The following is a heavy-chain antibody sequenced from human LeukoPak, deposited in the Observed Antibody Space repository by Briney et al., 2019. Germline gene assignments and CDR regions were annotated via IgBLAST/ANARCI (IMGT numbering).Heavy chain of an antibody. D-gene: IGHD3-10*02. J-gene: IGHJ6*04. V-gene: IGHV3-48*03. Sequence: GGSLRLSCAPSGFTFSSYEMNWVRQAPGKGREGVSYISSSGSTIYYADSVKGRFTISRDNAKNSLYLQMNSLRAEDTAVYYCAELGITMIGGVWGKGTAVTISS. CDR2: ISSSGSTI. CDR1: GFTFSSYE. CDR3: AELGITMIGGV.